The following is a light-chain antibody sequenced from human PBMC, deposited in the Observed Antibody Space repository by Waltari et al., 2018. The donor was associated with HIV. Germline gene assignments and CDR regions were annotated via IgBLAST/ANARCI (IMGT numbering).Light chain of an antibody. CDR3: HQRSNWPRT. J-gene: IGKJ2*01. V-gene: IGKV3-11*01. Sequence: DIVLTQSPVTLSLSPGERATLSCRASQSVSSSLAWYQQKPGQAPRLLIYDASTRATGIPARFSGTGSGTDFTLTLSSLEPEDFAVYYCHQRSNWPRTFGQGTKLEIK. CDR1: QSVSSS. CDR2: DAS.